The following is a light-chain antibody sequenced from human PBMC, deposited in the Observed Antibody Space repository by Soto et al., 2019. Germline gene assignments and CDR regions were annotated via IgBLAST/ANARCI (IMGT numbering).Light chain of an antibody. CDR2: EVT. CDR1: SSDVGGYNY. V-gene: IGLV2-14*01. Sequence: QSVLTQPASVSGSPGQSITISCTGTSSDVGGYNYVSWYQQHPGKAPKVMIYEVTYRPAGVSSRFSGSKSGNTAYLTISGLQAEDEADYYCSSFTSSITYVFGTGTKVTVL. J-gene: IGLJ1*01. CDR3: SSFTSSITYV.